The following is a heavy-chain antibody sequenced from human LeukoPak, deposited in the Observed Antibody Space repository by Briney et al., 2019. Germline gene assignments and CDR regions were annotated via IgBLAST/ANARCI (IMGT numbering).Heavy chain of an antibody. J-gene: IGHJ4*02. CDR2: IIPILGIA. D-gene: IGHD3-9*01. CDR3: ADDHAQSKILTGYYPE. CDR1: GGTFSSYA. Sequence: SVKVSCKASGGTFSSYAISWVRQAPGQGLEWMGRIIPILGIANYAQKFQGRVTITADKSTSTAYMELSSLRFEDTAVYYCADDHAQSKILTGYYPEWGQGTLVTVSS. V-gene: IGHV1-69*04.